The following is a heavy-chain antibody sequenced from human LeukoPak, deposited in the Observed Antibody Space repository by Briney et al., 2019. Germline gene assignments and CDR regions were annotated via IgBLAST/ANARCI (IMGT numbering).Heavy chain of an antibody. CDR3: VKGQERYYYDSSGYYPLPDFDY. Sequence: GGSLRLSCSASGFTFSSYAMHWVRQAPGKGLEYVSALSSNGGSTYYADSVKGRFTISRDNSKNTLYLQMSSLRAEDTAVYYCVKGQERYYYDSSGYYPLPDFDYWGQGTLVTVSS. D-gene: IGHD3-22*01. V-gene: IGHV3-64D*06. CDR2: LSSNGGST. CDR1: GFTFSSYA. J-gene: IGHJ4*02.